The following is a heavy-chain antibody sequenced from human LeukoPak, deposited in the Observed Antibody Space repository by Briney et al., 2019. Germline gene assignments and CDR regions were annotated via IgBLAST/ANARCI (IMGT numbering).Heavy chain of an antibody. CDR1: GFTFSSYS. D-gene: IGHD3-10*01. Sequence: GGSLRLSCAASGFTFSSYSMNWVRQAPGKGLKWVSYISSSSSTIYYADSVKGRFTISRDNAKNSLYLQMNSLRAEDTAVYYCVRELTMVRGVAGDWFDPWGQGTLVTVSS. V-gene: IGHV3-48*01. CDR3: VRELTMVRGVAGDWFDP. J-gene: IGHJ5*02. CDR2: ISSSSSTI.